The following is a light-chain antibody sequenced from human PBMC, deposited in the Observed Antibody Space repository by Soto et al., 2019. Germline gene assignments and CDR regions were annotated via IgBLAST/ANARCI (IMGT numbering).Light chain of an antibody. CDR1: QSVSNNY. CDR2: GAS. CDR3: QQYGSSGT. J-gene: IGKJ1*01. Sequence: DIVLTQSPGTLSLSPDEIATLSCRASQSVSNNYLAWYQQKPGQAPRLLIYGASNRATGIPDRFSGSGSGTDFTLTISRLEPEDFAVYYCQQYGSSGTFGQGTKVDIK. V-gene: IGKV3-20*01.